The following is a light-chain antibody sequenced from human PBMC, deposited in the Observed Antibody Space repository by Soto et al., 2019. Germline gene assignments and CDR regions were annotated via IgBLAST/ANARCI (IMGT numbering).Light chain of an antibody. V-gene: IGLV2-8*01. CDR3: SSYAGSNNWVV. CDR1: SSDVGGYNY. Sequence: QSALTQPPSASGSPGQSVTISCTGTSSDVGGYNYVSWYQQHPGKAPKLMIYEVSKRPSGVPDRFSGSKSGNTASLTVSGLQAEDVADYYCSSYAGSNNWVVFGGGTQLTVL. J-gene: IGLJ2*01. CDR2: EVS.